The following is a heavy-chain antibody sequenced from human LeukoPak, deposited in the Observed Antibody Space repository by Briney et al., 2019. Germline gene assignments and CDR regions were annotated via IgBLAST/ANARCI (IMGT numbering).Heavy chain of an antibody. J-gene: IGHJ6*03. CDR1: GGTFSSYA. D-gene: IGHD6-13*01. CDR3: ARGYSSSWYGHGNCYYYMDV. Sequence: GASVKVSCKASGGTFSSYAISWVRQAPGQGLEWMGGIIPIFGTANYAQKLQGRVTMTTDTSTSTAYMELRSLRSDDTAVYYCARGYSSSWYGHGNCYYYMDVWGKGTTVTISS. V-gene: IGHV1-69*05. CDR2: IIPIFGTA.